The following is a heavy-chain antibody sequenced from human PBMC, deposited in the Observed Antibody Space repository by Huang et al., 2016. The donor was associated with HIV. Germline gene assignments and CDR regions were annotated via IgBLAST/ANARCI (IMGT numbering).Heavy chain of an antibody. CDR2: ISPSSSFI. V-gene: IGHV3-21*01. J-gene: IGHJ4*02. CDR1: GFSLDSYK. CDR3: ARDRGQQLSPFDS. Sequence: EVQLVESGGGLVKPGGSLRLSCAASGFSLDSYKMYWVRQTPGKALQLVSSISPSSSFIDYADSGKGRFSISRDNAKNALYLQMNNLRGEDTAVYYCARDRGQQLSPFDSWGQGTLVTVSS. D-gene: IGHD6-13*01.